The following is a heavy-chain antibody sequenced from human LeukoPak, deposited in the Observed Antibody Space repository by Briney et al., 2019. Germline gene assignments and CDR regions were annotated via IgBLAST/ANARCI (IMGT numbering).Heavy chain of an antibody. CDR2: ISAYDGNT. J-gene: IGHJ6*03. CDR3: ARGVPYDSSGSYYYYYYYMDV. V-gene: IGHV1-18*01. Sequence: ASVKVSCKASGYTFTSYGISWVRRAPGQGLEWMGWISAYDGNTNYAQKLQGRVTMTTDTSTSTAYMELRSLRSDDTAVYYCARGVPYDSSGSYYYYYYYMDVWGKGTTVTVSS. CDR1: GYTFTSYG. D-gene: IGHD3-22*01.